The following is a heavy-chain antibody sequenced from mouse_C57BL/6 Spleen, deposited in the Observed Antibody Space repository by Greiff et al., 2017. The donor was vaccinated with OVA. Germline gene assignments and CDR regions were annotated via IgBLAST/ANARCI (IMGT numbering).Heavy chain of an antibody. CDR2: IDPSDSET. D-gene: IGHD1-1*01. CDR3: AKEAVVATDYAMDY. Sequence: QVQLQQPGAELVRPGSSVKLSCKASGYTFTSYWMHWVKQRPIQGLEWIGNIDPSDSETHYNQKFKDKASLTVDKSSSTAYMQLSSLTSEDSAVDYCAKEAVVATDYAMDYWGQGTSVTVSS. V-gene: IGHV1-52*01. CDR1: GYTFTSYW. J-gene: IGHJ4*01.